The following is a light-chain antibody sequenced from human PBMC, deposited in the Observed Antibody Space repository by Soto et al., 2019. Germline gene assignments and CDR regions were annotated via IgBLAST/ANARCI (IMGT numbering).Light chain of an antibody. CDR3: SAWDDSLNRPV. J-gene: IGLJ2*01. Sequence: QSVLTQAPSASGAPGQRVTMSCSGRRSNIGTNTVNWYQQRPGTPPKFLIYDNYRRPSGVPDRFSGSQSGTSASLAINGLQSEDEAYYYCSAWDDSLNRPVFGGGTKLTVL. CDR1: RSNIGTNT. V-gene: IGLV1-44*01. CDR2: DNY.